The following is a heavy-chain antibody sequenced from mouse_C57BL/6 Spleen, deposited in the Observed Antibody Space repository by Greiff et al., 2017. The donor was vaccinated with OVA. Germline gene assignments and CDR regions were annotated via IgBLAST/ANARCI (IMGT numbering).Heavy chain of an antibody. V-gene: IGHV1-4*01. J-gene: IGHJ1*03. CDR3: ARDVGLHWYFDV. CDR1: GYTFTSYT. D-gene: IGHD6-2*01. CDR2: INPSSGYT. Sequence: QVQLQQSGAELARPGASVKMSCKASGYTFTSYTMHWVKQRPGQGLEWIGYINPSSGYTKYNQKFKDKATLTADKSSSTAYMQLSSLTSEDSAVYYCARDVGLHWYFDVWGTGTTVTVSS.